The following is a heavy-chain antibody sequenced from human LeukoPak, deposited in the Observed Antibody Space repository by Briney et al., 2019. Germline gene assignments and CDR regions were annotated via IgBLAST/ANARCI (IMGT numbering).Heavy chain of an antibody. J-gene: IGHJ4*02. CDR1: GYTFTSYG. CDR2: ISAYNGNT. Sequence: ASVKVSCKASGYTFTSYGISWVRQAPGQGLEWMGWISAYNGNTNYAQKLQGRVTMTTDTSTSTAYMELSSLRSEDTAVYYCARDPLLNTFGGVTEYDYWGQGTLVTVSS. V-gene: IGHV1-18*01. D-gene: IGHD3-16*01. CDR3: ARDPLLNTFGGVTEYDY.